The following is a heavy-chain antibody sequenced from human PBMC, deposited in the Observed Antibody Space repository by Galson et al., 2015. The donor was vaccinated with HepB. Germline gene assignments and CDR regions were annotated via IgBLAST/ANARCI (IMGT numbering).Heavy chain of an antibody. V-gene: IGHV3-73*01. CDR2: IRSKAHTYAT. J-gene: IGHJ5*02. Sequence: SLRLSCAASGFTFSGSAMHWVRQASGKGLEWVGRIRSKAHTYATAYAASVKGRFTISRDDSKNTAYLQMNSLETEDTAVYFCSSSRSGDYYSVWFDPWGQGTLVTVSS. CDR3: SSSRSGDYYSVWFDP. D-gene: IGHD4-17*01. CDR1: GFTFSGSA.